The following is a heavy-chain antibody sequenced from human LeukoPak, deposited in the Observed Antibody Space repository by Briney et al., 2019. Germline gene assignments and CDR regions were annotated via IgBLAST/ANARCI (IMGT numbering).Heavy chain of an antibody. D-gene: IGHD3-9*01. CDR1: GFTFSSYG. Sequence: PGGSLRLSCAASGFTFSSYGMHWVRQAPGKGLEWVAFIRYDGSNKYYADSVKGRFTISRDNSKNTLYLQMNSLRAEDTAVYYCAKDRPLRYFDCMDVWGKGTTVTVSS. CDR3: AKDRPLRYFDCMDV. J-gene: IGHJ6*03. CDR2: IRYDGSNK. V-gene: IGHV3-30*02.